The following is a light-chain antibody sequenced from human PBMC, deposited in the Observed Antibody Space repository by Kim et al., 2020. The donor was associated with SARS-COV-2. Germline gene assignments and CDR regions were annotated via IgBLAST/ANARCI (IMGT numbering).Light chain of an antibody. V-gene: IGLV2-11*01. J-gene: IGLJ3*02. CDR3: CSYAGSYNWV. Sequence: GQSVTSPCTGTSIDVGGYNYVSWYQQHPGKAPKLMIYDVSKRPSGVPDRFSGSKSGNTASLTISGLQAEDEADYYCCSYAGSYNWVFGGGTQLTVL. CDR2: DVS. CDR1: SIDVGGYNY.